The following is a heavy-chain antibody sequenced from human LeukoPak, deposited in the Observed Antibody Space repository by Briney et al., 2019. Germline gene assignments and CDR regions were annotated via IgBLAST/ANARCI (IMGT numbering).Heavy chain of an antibody. J-gene: IGHJ4*02. D-gene: IGHD6-13*01. CDR2: ISGSGGST. Sequence: GGSLRLSCAASGFTFSSSWMHWVRQAPGKGLEWVSAISGSGGSTYYADSVKGRFTISRDNSKNTLYLQMNSLRAEDTAVYYCAHISSSWPDYWGQGTLVTVSS. V-gene: IGHV3-23*01. CDR3: AHISSSWPDY. CDR1: GFTFSSSW.